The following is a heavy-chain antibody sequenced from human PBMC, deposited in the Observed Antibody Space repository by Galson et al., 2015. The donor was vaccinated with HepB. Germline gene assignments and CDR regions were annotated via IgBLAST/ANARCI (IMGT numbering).Heavy chain of an antibody. D-gene: IGHD3-22*01. CDR1: GFTFSGYY. CDR3: AKTSGQSLVIVIIPLYYFDS. J-gene: IGHJ4*02. Sequence: SLRLSCAASGFTFSGYYMSWVRQAPGKGLEWVSGISETDDTTYYADSVKGRFTISRDNSKNMLYLQMNSLTAEDTAVYYCAKTSGQSLVIVIIPLYYFDSWGQGTLVAVSS. V-gene: IGHV3-23*01. CDR2: ISETDDTT.